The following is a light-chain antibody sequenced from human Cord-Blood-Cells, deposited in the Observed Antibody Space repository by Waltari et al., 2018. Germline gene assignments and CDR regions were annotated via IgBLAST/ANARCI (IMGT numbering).Light chain of an antibody. CDR2: YDD. CDR3: AAWDDSLNGYV. V-gene: IGLV1-36*01. CDR1: SSNTGNNA. Sequence: QSVLTQPPSVSEAPRQRVTISCSGSSSNTGNNAVTWYQHLPGKAPKLLIYYDDLLPSGVSDRFPGSKSGTSASLAISGLQSEDEADYYCAAWDDSLNGYVFGTGTKVTVL. J-gene: IGLJ1*01.